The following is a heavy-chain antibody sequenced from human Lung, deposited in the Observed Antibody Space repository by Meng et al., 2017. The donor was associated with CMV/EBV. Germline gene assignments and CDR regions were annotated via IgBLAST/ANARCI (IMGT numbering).Heavy chain of an antibody. J-gene: IGHJ4*02. CDR3: AKVGAYYDFWSFDY. CDR1: GFSLSSYA. D-gene: IGHD3-3*01. CDR2: ISGSGGST. V-gene: IGHV3-23*01. Sequence: VSGFSLSSYAMSWVRHAPGKGLEWVSAISGSGGSTYYADSVKGRFTISRDNSKNTLYLQMNSLRAEDTAVYYCAKVGAYYDFWSFDYWGQGTLVTVSS.